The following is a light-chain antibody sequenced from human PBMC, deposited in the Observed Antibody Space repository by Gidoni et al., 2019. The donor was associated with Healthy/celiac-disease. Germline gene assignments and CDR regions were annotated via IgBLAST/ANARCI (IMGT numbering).Light chain of an antibody. CDR2: DAS. Sequence: DIQMTQSPSTLSASVGDRVNITCRASQSISSWLAWYQQKPGKAPKLLIYDASSLESGVPARFSGSGSGTEFTLTISSLQPDDFATYYCQQSGTFGQWTKLEIK. CDR3: QQSGT. CDR1: QSISSW. J-gene: IGKJ2*01. V-gene: IGKV1-5*01.